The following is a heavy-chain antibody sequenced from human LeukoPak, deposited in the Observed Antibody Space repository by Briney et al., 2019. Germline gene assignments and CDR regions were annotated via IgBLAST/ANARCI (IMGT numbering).Heavy chain of an antibody. Sequence: ASVKVSCKASGYTFTGYYIHWVRQAPGQGLKWMGWTSPNSGSTNYAQKFQGRVTITRDRSISTAYMELSSLRSDDTAVYYCARGFTVDPGYWGQGTLVTVSS. D-gene: IGHD4-23*01. CDR2: TSPNSGST. J-gene: IGHJ4*02. CDR3: ARGFTVDPGY. V-gene: IGHV1-2*02. CDR1: GYTFTGYY.